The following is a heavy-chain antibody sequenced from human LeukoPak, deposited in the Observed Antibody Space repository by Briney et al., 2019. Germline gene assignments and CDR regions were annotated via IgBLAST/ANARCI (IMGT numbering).Heavy chain of an antibody. D-gene: IGHD2-21*02. CDR3: ARRAYCGDDCFPFDK. CDR1: GVTINTYY. Sequence: SETLSLTCSVSGVTINTYYGSWIRQPPGKGLDWIGYVSYSGTTNYNPSLKSRVTISLDTSKSQFSLNLSSVTAADTAMYYCARRAYCGDDCFPFDKWGQGTPVTVSS. J-gene: IGHJ4*02. CDR2: VSYSGTT. V-gene: IGHV4-59*08.